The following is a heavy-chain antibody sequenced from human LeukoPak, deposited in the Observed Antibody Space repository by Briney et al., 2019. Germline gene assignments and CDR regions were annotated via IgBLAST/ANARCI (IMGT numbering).Heavy chain of an antibody. CDR2: IPYDGSNK. CDR3: AKGSFSPYYYYGMDV. Sequence: GGSLRLSCAASGFTFSSYGMHWVRQAPGKGLEWVAVIPYDGSNKYYADSVKGRFTISRDNSKNTLYLQMNSLRAEDTAVYYCAKGSFSPYYYYGMDVWGQGTTVTVSS. V-gene: IGHV3-30*18. CDR1: GFTFSSYG. J-gene: IGHJ6*02. D-gene: IGHD1-26*01.